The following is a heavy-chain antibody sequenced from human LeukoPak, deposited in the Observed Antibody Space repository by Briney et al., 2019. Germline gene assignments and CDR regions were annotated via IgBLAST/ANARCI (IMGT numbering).Heavy chain of an antibody. D-gene: IGHD4-17*01. J-gene: IGHJ4*02. CDR2: ISSDGDNT. CDR1: GFIFSNYG. V-gene: IGHV3-64D*06. Sequence: GGSLRLSCSASGFIFSNYGMYWVRQAPGKGLEFVSAISSDGDNTFYADSVNGRFTISRDNSKNTLYLQTSSLRGEDTAVYYCVRVNDYGDRNLYYFGYWGQGTLDTVSS. CDR3: VRVNDYGDRNLYYFGY.